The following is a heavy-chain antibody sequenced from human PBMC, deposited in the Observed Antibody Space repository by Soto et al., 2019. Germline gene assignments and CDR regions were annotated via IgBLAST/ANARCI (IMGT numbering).Heavy chain of an antibody. CDR3: AKQQGPGTPYYYAMDV. CDR1: GFTFSSYA. Sequence: EVQLLESGGGLVQPGGSLRLSCAASGFTFSSYAMSWVRQDPGKGLEWVSVIRGSGDRTYYADSVKGRFTISRDNSKNPLYMQKNTLRAEDTAVYYCAKQQGPGTPYYYAMDVWGQGTTVTISS. V-gene: IGHV3-23*01. J-gene: IGHJ6*02. CDR2: IRGSGDRT. D-gene: IGHD1-1*01.